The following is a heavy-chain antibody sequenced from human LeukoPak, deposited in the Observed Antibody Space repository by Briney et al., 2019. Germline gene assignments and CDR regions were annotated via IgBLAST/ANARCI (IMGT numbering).Heavy chain of an antibody. D-gene: IGHD3-22*01. J-gene: IGHJ5*02. V-gene: IGHV3-30-3*01. CDR1: GFTFSNYA. CDR2: ISYDGNNE. Sequence: GGSLRLSCAASGFTFSNYAMHWVRQASGKGLEWVALISYDGNNEYYADSVKGRFTISRDNSKNTLYLQMNSLRPEDTAVYYCARSHGSHDSTGYYYNWFDPWGQGTLVTVSS. CDR3: ARSHGSHDSTGYYYNWFDP.